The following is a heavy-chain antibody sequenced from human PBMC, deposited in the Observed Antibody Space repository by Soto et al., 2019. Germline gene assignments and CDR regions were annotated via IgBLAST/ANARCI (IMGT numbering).Heavy chain of an antibody. V-gene: IGHV1-18*01. CDR1: GDTFSRST. D-gene: IGHD4-17*01. CDR2: ISAYSGNV. Sequence: ASVKVSCKTSGDTFSRSTISWVRQAPGQGLEWMGWISAYSGNVKHARKFQDRVTMTTDTSTSTAYVELRSLRFDDTAVYYCAIANYGDDDYWGQGTLVTVSS. J-gene: IGHJ4*02. CDR3: AIANYGDDDY.